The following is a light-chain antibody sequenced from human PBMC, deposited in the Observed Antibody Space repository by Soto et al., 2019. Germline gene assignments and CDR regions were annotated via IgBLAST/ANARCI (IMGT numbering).Light chain of an antibody. CDR2: EVV. Sequence: QSVLTQPASVSGSPGQSITISCTGTSRDIGAYNYVSWYLQHPGKAPKLMIYEVVNRPSGISNRFSGSKSGNTASLTISGLEAEDEADYYCCSYADGSIYVFGIGTKLTVL. CDR1: SRDIGAYNY. V-gene: IGLV2-14*01. J-gene: IGLJ1*01. CDR3: CSYADGSIYV.